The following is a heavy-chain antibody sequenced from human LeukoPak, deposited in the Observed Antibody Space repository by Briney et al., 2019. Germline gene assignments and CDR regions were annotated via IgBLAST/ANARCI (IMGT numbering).Heavy chain of an antibody. CDR1: GFTFSSHW. CDR3: ARLLGTVTTYDY. CDR2: IRPEGSGE. V-gene: IGHV3-7*01. J-gene: IGHJ4*02. D-gene: IGHD1-7*01. Sequence: GGSLRLSCAASGFTFSSHWMSWVRQAPGRGVQGVASIRPEGSGEYYLDSVKGRFTISRDNTNNSLYLQMKSLRAEDTAVYYCARLLGTVTTYDYGGQGPLVTVS.